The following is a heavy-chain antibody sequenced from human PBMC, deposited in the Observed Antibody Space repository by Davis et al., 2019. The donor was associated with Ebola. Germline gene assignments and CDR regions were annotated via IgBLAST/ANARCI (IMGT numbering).Heavy chain of an antibody. D-gene: IGHD3-3*01. Sequence: GGSLRLSCAASGFTFSDYYMSWIRQAPGKGLEWVSSISSSSSYIYYADSVKGRFTISRDNAKNSLYLQMNSLRAEDTAVYYCAREGDDFWSGYSEYWGQGTLVTVSS. CDR1: GFTFSDYY. CDR3: AREGDDFWSGYSEY. CDR2: ISSSSSYI. V-gene: IGHV3-11*06. J-gene: IGHJ4*02.